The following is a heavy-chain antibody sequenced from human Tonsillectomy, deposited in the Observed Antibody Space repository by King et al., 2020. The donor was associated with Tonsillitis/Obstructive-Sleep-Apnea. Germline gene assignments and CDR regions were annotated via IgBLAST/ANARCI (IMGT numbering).Heavy chain of an antibody. Sequence: VQLVESGGGLVQPGGSLRLSCAASGFTFSSYAMSWVRQAPGKGLEWVSAISGSGGSTYYADSVKGRFTISRDNSKNTLYLQMNSLRAEDTAVYYCAKDYSYGSSGYDYFDYWGQGPLVTVSS. CDR3: AKDYSYGSSGYDYFDY. V-gene: IGHV3-23*04. J-gene: IGHJ4*02. CDR2: ISGSGGST. D-gene: IGHD3-22*01. CDR1: GFTFSSYA.